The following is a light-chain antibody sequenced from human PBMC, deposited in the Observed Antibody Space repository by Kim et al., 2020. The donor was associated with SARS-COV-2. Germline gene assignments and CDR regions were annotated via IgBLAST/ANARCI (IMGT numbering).Light chain of an antibody. V-gene: IGKV3-15*01. CDR2: GAS. CDR1: QSFSSN. J-gene: IGKJ1*01. CDR3: QQYNNWPPWT. Sequence: SPGDRSTLSCRASQSFSSNLAWYQQKPGQAPRLLIYGASTMATGIPARFSGSGSGTEFTLTISSLQSEDFAVYYCQQYNNWPPWTFGQGTKVDIK.